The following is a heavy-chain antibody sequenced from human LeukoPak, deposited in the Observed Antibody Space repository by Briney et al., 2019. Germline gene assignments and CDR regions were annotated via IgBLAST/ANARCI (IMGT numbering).Heavy chain of an antibody. V-gene: IGHV3-72*01. J-gene: IGHJ6*02. CDR2: TRNKANSYTT. CDR1: GFTFSDHY. D-gene: IGHD5-18*01. Sequence: GGSLRLSCAASGFTFSDHYMDWVRQAPGKGLEWVGRTRNKANSYTTEYAASVKGRFTISRDDSKNSLYLQMSSLKTEDTAVYYCARVDTAMDDYYYYGMDVWGQGTTVTVS. CDR3: ARVDTAMDDYYYYGMDV.